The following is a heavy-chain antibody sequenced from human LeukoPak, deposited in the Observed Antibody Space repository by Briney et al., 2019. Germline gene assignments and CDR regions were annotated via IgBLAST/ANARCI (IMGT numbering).Heavy chain of an antibody. J-gene: IGHJ6*03. CDR2: ISFSGSLT. CDR1: GFPLRHYA. CDR3: TSRPGFGEPVYYYMDV. D-gene: IGHD3-10*01. Sequence: GGSLRLSCLASGFPLRHYAMNWVRQAPGKGLEWVSAISFSGSLTYYADSVKGRFTISRDNSKNTLYLQMNSLKTEDTAVYYCTSRPGFGEPVYYYMDVWGKGTTVTVSS. V-gene: IGHV3-23*01.